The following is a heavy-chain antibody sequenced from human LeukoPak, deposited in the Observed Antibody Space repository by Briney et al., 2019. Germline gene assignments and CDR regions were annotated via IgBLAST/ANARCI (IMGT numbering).Heavy chain of an antibody. Sequence: PGGSLRLSCAASGFTFSSYWMHWVRQAPGKGLVWFSRISTDGSSTSYADSVKGRFTISRDNAKNTMYLQMNSLRAEDTAVYYCVRGGTSGSLDYWGQGTLVTVSS. V-gene: IGHV3-74*01. CDR3: VRGGTSGSLDY. CDR1: GFTFSSYW. D-gene: IGHD2-8*01. J-gene: IGHJ4*02. CDR2: ISTDGSST.